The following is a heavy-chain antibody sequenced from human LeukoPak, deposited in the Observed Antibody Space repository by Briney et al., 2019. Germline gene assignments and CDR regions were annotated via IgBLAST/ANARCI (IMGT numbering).Heavy chain of an antibody. V-gene: IGHV4-39*02. CDR3: ARLYFAFLSGYLDH. D-gene: IGHD3-3*01. Sequence: PSETLSLTCTVSGGSITTHDNYWGWIRQPPGKGLAWIGSISHSGNTHYSPSLQSRVTMSADTSRNNFSLKLSSVTAADTAVYYCARLYFAFLSGYLDHSGQGTLVTVSS. CDR2: ISHSGNT. CDR1: GGSITTHDNY. J-gene: IGHJ5*02.